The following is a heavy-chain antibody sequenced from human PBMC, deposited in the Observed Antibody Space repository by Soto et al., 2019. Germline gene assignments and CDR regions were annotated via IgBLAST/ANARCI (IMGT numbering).Heavy chain of an antibody. Sequence: GGSLRLSCAASGFTFSSYAMSWVRQAPGKGLEWVSAISGSGGSTYYADSVRGRFTISRDNSKNTLYLQMNSLRAEDTAVYYCTDDLFRNCPDFDYWGQGTLVTVSS. CDR3: TDDLFRNCPDFDY. CDR2: ISGSGGST. J-gene: IGHJ4*02. V-gene: IGHV3-23*01. CDR1: GFTFSSYA. D-gene: IGHD2-21*01.